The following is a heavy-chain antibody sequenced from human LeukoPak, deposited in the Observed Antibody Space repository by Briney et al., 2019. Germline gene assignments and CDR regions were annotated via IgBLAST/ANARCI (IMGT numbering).Heavy chain of an antibody. CDR3: ARGGTMIVVVYFDY. J-gene: IGHJ4*02. CDR1: GFTFSSYS. D-gene: IGHD3-22*01. CDR2: VSSSSSYI. Sequence: EPGGSLRLSCAASGFTFSSYSMNWVRQAPGKGLEWVSSVSSSSSYIYYADSVKGRFTISRDNAKNSLYLQMNSLRAEDTAVYYCARGGTMIVVVYFDYWGQGTLVTVSS. V-gene: IGHV3-21*01.